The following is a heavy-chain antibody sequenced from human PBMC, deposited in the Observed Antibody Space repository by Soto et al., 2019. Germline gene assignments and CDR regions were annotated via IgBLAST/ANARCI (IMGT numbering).Heavy chain of an antibody. CDR1: GDSIILFHRY. CDR2: RYYSVNT. CDR3: ARRATDGSGHHYFEN. J-gene: IGHJ4*02. D-gene: IGHD3-22*01. Sequence: SETRSLTCTVSGDSIILFHRYWDWIPHPPGKGLEWIGTRYYSVNTVYNPSLQSRVTMSVDTSRSQFSLPLNSVNAADTAVYFCARRATDGSGHHYFENWGQGVLVNVSA. V-gene: IGHV4-39*01.